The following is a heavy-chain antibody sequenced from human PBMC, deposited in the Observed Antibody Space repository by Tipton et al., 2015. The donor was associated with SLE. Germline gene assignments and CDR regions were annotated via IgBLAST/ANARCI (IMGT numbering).Heavy chain of an antibody. V-gene: IGHV4-4*07. J-gene: IGHJ2*01. CDR3: AREFLNPVTTVHYYFDL. D-gene: IGHD4-11*01. CDR1: GGSISSYY. CDR2: IYTNENT. Sequence: LRLSCTVSGGSISSYYWSWIRQPAGGGLEWIGRIYTNENTNYNPSLKSRVTISVDTSKNQFSLILTYVTAADTAVYYCAREFLNPVTTVHYYFDLWGRGTLVTVSS.